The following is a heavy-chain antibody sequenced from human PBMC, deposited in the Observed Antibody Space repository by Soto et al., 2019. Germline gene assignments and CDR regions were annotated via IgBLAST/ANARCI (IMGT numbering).Heavy chain of an antibody. CDR2: IYYSGST. V-gene: IGHV4-59*01. J-gene: IGHJ4*02. Sequence: SETLSLTCAVSGGSISSYYWSWIRQPPGKGLEWIGYIYYSGSTNYNPSLKSRVTISVDTSKNQFSLKLTSVTAADTAVYYCARSRYTSGWWTPPFDSWGQGTLVTVSS. CDR1: GGSISSYY. D-gene: IGHD6-19*01. CDR3: ARSRYTSGWWTPPFDS.